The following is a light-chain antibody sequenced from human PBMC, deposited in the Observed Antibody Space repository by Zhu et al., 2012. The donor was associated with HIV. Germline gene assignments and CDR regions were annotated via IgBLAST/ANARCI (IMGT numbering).Light chain of an antibody. Sequence: EIVMTQSPATLSVSPGERATLSCRASQSIKNNLAWYQQKPGQAPRLLIYGASARATGIPARFSGSGSGTEFTLTINSLQSEDFAVYYCQQYYDWPPWTFGQGTKVEIK. V-gene: IGKV3-15*01. J-gene: IGKJ1*01. CDR2: GAS. CDR3: QQYYDWPPWT. CDR1: QSIKNN.